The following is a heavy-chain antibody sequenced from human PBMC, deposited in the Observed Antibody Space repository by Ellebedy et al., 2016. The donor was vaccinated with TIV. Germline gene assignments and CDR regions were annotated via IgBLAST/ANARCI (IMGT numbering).Heavy chain of an antibody. V-gene: IGHV4-59*08. J-gene: IGHJ4*02. CDR1: GGTIGNYY. Sequence: MPSETLSLTCTVSGGTIGNYYWNRIRQAPGKGLEWIGNVFHSGSTNYNPSLTSRVSISVDSSKKQYFLNLSPVTAADTAVYYCTRLGSCSSNRCLSDYWGQGTLVTVSS. CDR3: TRLGSCSSNRCLSDY. CDR2: VFHSGST. D-gene: IGHD2-2*01.